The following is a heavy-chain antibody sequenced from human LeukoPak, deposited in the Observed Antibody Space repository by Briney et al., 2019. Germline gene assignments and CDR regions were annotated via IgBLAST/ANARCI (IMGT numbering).Heavy chain of an antibody. D-gene: IGHD6-13*01. V-gene: IGHV5-51*01. J-gene: IGHJ6*03. CDR1: GSIFTSYW. CDR3: ARVGYSSSWYYYYYMDV. Sequence: GASLQISCKGSGSIFTSYWIGWVRQLPGKGLEWMGIIYPGDSDTRYSPSFQGQVTISADKSISTAYLQWSSLKASDTAMYYCARVGYSSSWYYYYYMDVWGKGTTVTVSS. CDR2: IYPGDSDT.